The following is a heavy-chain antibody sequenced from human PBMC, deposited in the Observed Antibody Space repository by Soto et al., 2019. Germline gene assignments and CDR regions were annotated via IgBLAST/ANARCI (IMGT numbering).Heavy chain of an antibody. D-gene: IGHD6-19*01. CDR1: GFTFSSYA. CDR2: ISSNGVGT. V-gene: IGHV3-64*01. CDR3: ARREQSDYYYMDV. Sequence: GGSLRLSCAASGFTFSSYAMDLVRQAPGKVLEYVSGISSNGVGTYYANSVKDRFTISRDNSKNTLYLQMGSLRAEDMAVYYCARREQSDYYYMDVWGKGTSVTVSS. J-gene: IGHJ6*03.